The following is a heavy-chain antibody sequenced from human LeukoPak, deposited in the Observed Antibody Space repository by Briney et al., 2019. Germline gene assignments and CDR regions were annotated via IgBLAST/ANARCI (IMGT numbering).Heavy chain of an antibody. J-gene: IGHJ4*02. D-gene: IGHD1-1*01. Sequence: SETLSLTCTVSGGSISGYYWTWIRQPPGKGLEWIGYIYHSGNTNYNPSLKSRVTISLDMSKNQFSLKLTSVTVADTAVYYCARRTTVAPEYHFGSWGQGILVTVSS. CDR3: ARRTTVAPEYHFGS. V-gene: IGHV4-59*08. CDR1: GGSISGYY. CDR2: IYHSGNT.